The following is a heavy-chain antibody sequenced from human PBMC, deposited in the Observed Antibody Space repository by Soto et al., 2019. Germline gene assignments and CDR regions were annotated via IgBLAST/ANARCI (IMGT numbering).Heavy chain of an antibody. D-gene: IGHD2-2*01. CDR3: ARGRRVVVPAATPAEYDFWSGPGAFDI. CDR1: GYTFTGYY. J-gene: IGHJ3*02. Sequence: ASVKVSCKASGYTFTGYYMHWVRQAPGQGLEWMGWINPNSGGTNYAQKFQGWVTMTRDTSISTAYMELSRLRSDDTAVYYCARGRRVVVPAATPAEYDFWSGPGAFDIWGQGTMVTVSS. CDR2: INPNSGGT. V-gene: IGHV1-2*04.